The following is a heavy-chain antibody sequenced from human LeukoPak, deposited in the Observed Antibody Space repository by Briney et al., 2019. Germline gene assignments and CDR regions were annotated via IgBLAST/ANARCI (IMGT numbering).Heavy chain of an antibody. CDR3: VSGYYYEEGPLDY. D-gene: IGHD3-22*01. CDR2: ISSSGSTI. V-gene: IGHV3-48*03. J-gene: IGHJ4*02. CDR1: GFTFSSYE. Sequence: PGGSLRLSCAASGFTFSSYEMNWVRQAPGKGLEWVSYISSSGSTIYYADSVKGRFTISRDNAKNSLYLQMNSLRAGDTAVYYCVSGYYYEEGPLDYWGQGTLVTVSS.